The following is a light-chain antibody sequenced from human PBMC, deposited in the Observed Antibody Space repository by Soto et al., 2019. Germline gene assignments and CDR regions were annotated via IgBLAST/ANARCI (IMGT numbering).Light chain of an antibody. CDR3: CSYAGSRHVV. Sequence: QSALTQPASVSGSPGQSITISCTGTSSDVGSYNLVSWYQQHPGKAPKLMIYEVSKRPSGVSNRFSGSKSGNTASLTISGLQAEDEADYYCCSYAGSRHVVFGGGTKLTGL. CDR1: SSDVGSYNL. CDR2: EVS. J-gene: IGLJ2*01. V-gene: IGLV2-23*02.